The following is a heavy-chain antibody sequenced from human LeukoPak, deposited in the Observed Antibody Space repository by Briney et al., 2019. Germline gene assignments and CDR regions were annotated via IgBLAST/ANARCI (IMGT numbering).Heavy chain of an antibody. V-gene: IGHV3-7*05. D-gene: IGHD3-10*01. CDR1: GFTFNSYW. Sequence: GGSLRLSCEASGFTFNSYWMSWVRQAPGKGLERVADINEDGSTIYYVNSVKGRFTISRDNAKNSLSLQLNTLRAEDRAVYYCARWSYVSGTWFLDSWGQGALVTVSS. CDR2: INEDGSTI. CDR3: ARWSYVSGTWFLDS. J-gene: IGHJ4*02.